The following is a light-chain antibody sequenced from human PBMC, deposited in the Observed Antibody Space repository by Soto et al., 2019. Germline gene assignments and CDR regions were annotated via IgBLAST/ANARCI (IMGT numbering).Light chain of an antibody. CDR3: RKYDSSPIT. CDR2: GAS. J-gene: IGKJ5*01. V-gene: IGKV3-20*01. CDR1: QSVSSSY. Sequence: EIVLTQSPGTLSLSPGERATLSCRASQSVSSSYLAWYQQKPGQAPRLLIYGASSRATGIPDRFSGSGSGTHFTLTISRLEPEDFAVYYCRKYDSSPITFGQGTRLEIK.